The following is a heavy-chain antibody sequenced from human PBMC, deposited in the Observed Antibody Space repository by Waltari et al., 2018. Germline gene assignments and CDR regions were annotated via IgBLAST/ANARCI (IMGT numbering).Heavy chain of an antibody. J-gene: IGHJ5*02. CDR3: ARGHPRFDYEKSDYYAYWFDP. CDR2: VNPTGST. D-gene: IGHD3-22*01. CDR1: GGASDSYY. V-gene: IGHV4-34*01. Sequence: QVELQQWGAGLLRPSATLSLTCSVSGGASDSYYWTWICQAPGRGREWLGEVNPTGSTKYNPALKSRLSLSVETSRNQVSLKMTSVTGADTAVYFCARGHPRFDYEKSDYYAYWFDPWGQGTQVTVSS.